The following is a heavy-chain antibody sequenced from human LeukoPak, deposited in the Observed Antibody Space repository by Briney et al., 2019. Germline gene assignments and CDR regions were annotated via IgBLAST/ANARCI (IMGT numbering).Heavy chain of an antibody. D-gene: IGHD6-6*01. CDR3: ARVLVGSYMDV. J-gene: IGHJ6*03. CDR1: GDSISSSSYY. CDR2: IYTSGST. Sequence: ASETLSLTCTVSGDSISSSSYYWSWIRQPAGKGLEWIGRIYTSGSTNYNPSLKSRVTISVDTSKNQFSLKLSSVTAADTAVYYCARVLVGSYMDVWGKGTTVTISS. V-gene: IGHV4-61*02.